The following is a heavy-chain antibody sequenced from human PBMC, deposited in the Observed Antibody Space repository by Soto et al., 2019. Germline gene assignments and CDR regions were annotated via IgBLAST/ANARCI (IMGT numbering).Heavy chain of an antibody. CDR3: ARCLGYCSGSSCFNWFDT. Sequence: LSLTCAGLGGYCSGYYWRWIRQPPGKGLEWIGEINHSGSTDYNPSLKSRVTISVDTSKNQFSLKLSSVTAADTAVYYCARCLGYCSGSSCFNWFDTWGQGTLVTVSS. CDR1: GGYCSGYY. CDR2: INHSGST. D-gene: IGHD2-15*01. V-gene: IGHV4-34*01. J-gene: IGHJ5*02.